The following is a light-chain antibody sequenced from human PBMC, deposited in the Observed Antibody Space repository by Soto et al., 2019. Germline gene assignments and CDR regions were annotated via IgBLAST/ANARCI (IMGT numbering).Light chain of an antibody. V-gene: IGKV1-5*01. J-gene: IGKJ1*01. Sequence: DIQMTQSPSTLSASVGDRVTITCRASQSISTWLAWYQQKPGEAPKLLIYDASSLESGVPSRFSGSGSGTEFTLTISSLQPEDFASYYCQQYNSYSWTFGQGTKV. CDR1: QSISTW. CDR3: QQYNSYSWT. CDR2: DAS.